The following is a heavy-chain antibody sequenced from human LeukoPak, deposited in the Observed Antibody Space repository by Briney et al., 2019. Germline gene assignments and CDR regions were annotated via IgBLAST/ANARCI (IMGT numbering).Heavy chain of an antibody. D-gene: IGHD2-15*01. CDR1: GFTFSSYW. V-gene: IGHV3-74*01. Sequence: GGSLRLSCAASGFTFSSYWMHWVRQAPGKGLVWVSRITSDGGYTNYADSVKGRFTISRDNAKNTLYLQMNSLRAEDTAVYYCARDSRDCSGGSCYRESFYFDYWGQGTLVTVSS. CDR3: ARDSRDCSGGSCYRESFYFDY. CDR2: ITSDGGYT. J-gene: IGHJ4*02.